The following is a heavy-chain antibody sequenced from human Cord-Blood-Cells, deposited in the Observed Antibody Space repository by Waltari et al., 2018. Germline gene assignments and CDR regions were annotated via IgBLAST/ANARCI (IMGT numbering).Heavy chain of an antibody. CDR3: AKTRIVGALFDY. J-gene: IGHJ4*02. CDR1: GYSISSGHD. Sequence: QLQLQESGPGLVQPSETLSLTCAVSGYSISSGHDWGWIRQPPGKGLVWIGSIYHSGRTYYNPSLKSRVTISVDTSKNQFSLKLSSVTAADTAVYYCAKTRIVGALFDYWGQGTLVTVSS. CDR2: IYHSGRT. V-gene: IGHV4-38-2*01. D-gene: IGHD1-26*01.